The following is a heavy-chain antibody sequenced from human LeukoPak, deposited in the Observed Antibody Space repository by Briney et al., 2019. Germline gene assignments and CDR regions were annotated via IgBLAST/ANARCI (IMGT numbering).Heavy chain of an antibody. CDR3: ARGRDYFDY. Sequence: PSETLSLTCAVYGGSFSGYYWSWIRQPPGKGLEWIGEINHGGGTSYNPSLKSRVTISVDTSKNQFSLKLSSVTAAGTAVYYCARGRDYFDYWGQGTLVTVSS. V-gene: IGHV4-34*01. CDR2: INHGGGT. CDR1: GGSFSGYY. J-gene: IGHJ4*02.